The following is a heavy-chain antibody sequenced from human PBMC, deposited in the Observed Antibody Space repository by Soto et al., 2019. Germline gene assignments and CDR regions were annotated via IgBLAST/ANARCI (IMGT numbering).Heavy chain of an antibody. Sequence: QVQLVQSGAEVKKPGASVKVSCKASGYTFTSYGISWVRQAPGQGLEWMGWISAYNGNTNYAQKLQGRVTMTTDTSTSTAYMVLRSLRSDDTAVYCCARLVVVVALYYYGMDVWGQGTTVTVSS. V-gene: IGHV1-18*01. CDR1: GYTFTSYG. D-gene: IGHD2-15*01. CDR2: ISAYNGNT. J-gene: IGHJ6*02. CDR3: ARLVVVVALYYYGMDV.